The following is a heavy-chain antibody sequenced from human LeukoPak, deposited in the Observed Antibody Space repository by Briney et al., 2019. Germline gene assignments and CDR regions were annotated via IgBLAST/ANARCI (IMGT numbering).Heavy chain of an antibody. Sequence: PSETLSLTCTVSGGSISSGGYYWRWIRQHPGKGLEWIGYIYYSGSTYYNPSLKSRVTISVDTSKNQFSLKLTSVTAADTAVYYCARHSGYSIYNWFDPWGQGTLVTVSS. CDR1: GGSISSGGYY. CDR3: ARHSGYSIYNWFDP. V-gene: IGHV4-39*01. J-gene: IGHJ5*02. CDR2: IYYSGST. D-gene: IGHD5-12*01.